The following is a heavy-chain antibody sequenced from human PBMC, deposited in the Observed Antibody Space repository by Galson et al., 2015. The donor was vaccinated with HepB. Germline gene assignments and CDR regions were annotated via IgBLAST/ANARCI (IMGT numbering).Heavy chain of an antibody. J-gene: IGHJ4*02. V-gene: IGHV3-30*02. CDR1: GFTFSNYP. CDR3: ARDLWDY. CDR2: IRSDGSNN. Sequence: SLRLSCAASGFTFSNYPMHWVRQAPGKGLEWVASIRSDGSNNYYAVSVRGRFTISRDNSKNTLYLQMNSLRAEDTSVYYCARDLWDYWGQGTLVTVSS.